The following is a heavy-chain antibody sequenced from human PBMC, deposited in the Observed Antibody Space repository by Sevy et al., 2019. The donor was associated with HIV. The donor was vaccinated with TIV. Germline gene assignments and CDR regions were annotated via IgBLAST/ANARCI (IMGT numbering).Heavy chain of an antibody. CDR1: GFIFNNYD. CDR2: VSYDGADK. D-gene: IGHD2-15*01. V-gene: IGHV3-30*18. J-gene: IGHJ4*02. CDR3: AKDMVDCSGGTCYSGAVSPFES. Sequence: GGSLRLSCAASGFIFNNYDMYWIRQAPGKGLEWVATVSYDGADKDYADIVKGGFTISRDSSRSMLYLQMGSLRPEDTGVYCCAKDMVDCSGGTCYSGAVSPFESWGQGTLVTVSS.